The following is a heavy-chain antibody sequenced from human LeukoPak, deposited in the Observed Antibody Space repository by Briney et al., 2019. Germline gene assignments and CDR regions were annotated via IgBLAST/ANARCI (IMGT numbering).Heavy chain of an antibody. D-gene: IGHD6-19*01. CDR3: ARDGPEDYGSGWRPREQFDY. CDR2: INPNSGGT. Sequence: ASVKVSCKASGYTFTGYYMHWVRQAPGQGLEWMGWINPNSGGTNYAQKFQGRVTMTRDTSISTAYMELSRLRSDDTAVYYCARDGPEDYGSGWRPREQFDYWGQGTLVTVSS. CDR1: GYTFTGYY. J-gene: IGHJ4*02. V-gene: IGHV1-2*02.